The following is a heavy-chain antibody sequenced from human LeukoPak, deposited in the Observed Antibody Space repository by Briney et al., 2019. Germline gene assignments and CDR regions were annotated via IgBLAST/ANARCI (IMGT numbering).Heavy chain of an antibody. V-gene: IGHV3-7*01. Sequence: GGSLRLSCAASGFTFSTYWMGWVRQAPGKGLGWVANIKEDGSEKYYGDSVKGRFTISRDNAKNSLYLQMNSLRAEDTAVYYCARDSSGYQWGQGTLVTVSS. J-gene: IGHJ4*02. CDR3: ARDSSGYQ. CDR1: GFTFSTYW. CDR2: IKEDGSEK. D-gene: IGHD3-22*01.